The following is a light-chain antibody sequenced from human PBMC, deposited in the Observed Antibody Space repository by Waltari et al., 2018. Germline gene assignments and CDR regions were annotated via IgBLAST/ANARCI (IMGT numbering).Light chain of an antibody. Sequence: QSVLTQPPSASGTPGQRVTISCSGSSSNIGSNYVYWYQQLPGTAPTLLIYRNNQRPSGVPDRFFGSESGTSASLAISGLRSEDEADYYCAAWDDSLSGRVFGGGTKLTVL. CDR2: RNN. J-gene: IGLJ3*02. V-gene: IGLV1-47*01. CDR3: AAWDDSLSGRV. CDR1: SSNIGSNY.